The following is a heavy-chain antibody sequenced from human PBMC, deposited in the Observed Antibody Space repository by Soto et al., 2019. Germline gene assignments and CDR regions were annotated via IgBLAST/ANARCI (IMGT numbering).Heavy chain of an antibody. Sequence: QVQLVQSGAEVKKPGSSVKVSCKASGGIFSTYAISWLRQAPGQGLEWMGGIIPLFGTPNYAQRFQGRVTITADESTSTAYMELSXXXXEDTAVYYCARDRDDYGSGNYYNRIDFWGQGTLVTVSS. CDR3: ARDRDDYGSGNYYNRIDF. J-gene: IGHJ4*02. CDR1: GGIFSTYA. D-gene: IGHD3-10*01. V-gene: IGHV1-69*01. CDR2: IIPLFGTP.